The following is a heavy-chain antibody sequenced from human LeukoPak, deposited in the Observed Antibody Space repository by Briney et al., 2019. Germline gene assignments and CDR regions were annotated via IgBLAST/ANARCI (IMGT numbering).Heavy chain of an antibody. V-gene: IGHV3-11*01. CDR1: EFIFSDYY. J-gene: IGHJ6*03. D-gene: IGHD6-13*01. CDR2: ISSSGSVK. Sequence: PGGSLRLSCAASEFIFSDYYISWIHQAPGKGLEWISHISSSGSVKYFADSVRGRFTISRDNARNSLYLDMNSLRAEDTAVYYCAREGLYSNNWYPGYYYMDVWGKGTTVTVSS. CDR3: AREGLYSNNWYPGYYYMDV.